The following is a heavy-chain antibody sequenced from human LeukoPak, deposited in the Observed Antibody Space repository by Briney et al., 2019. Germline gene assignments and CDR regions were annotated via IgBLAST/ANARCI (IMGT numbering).Heavy chain of an antibody. CDR2: INAGNGNT. Sequence: ASVKVSCKASGYTFTSYAMHWVRHAPGQRLEWMGWINAGNGNTKYSQKFQGRVTITRDTSASTAYMELSSLRSEDTAVYYCARTKSVRGDSSPLGYWGQGTLVTVSS. V-gene: IGHV1-3*01. CDR1: GYTFTSYA. CDR3: ARTKSVRGDSSPLGY. D-gene: IGHD3-10*01. J-gene: IGHJ4*02.